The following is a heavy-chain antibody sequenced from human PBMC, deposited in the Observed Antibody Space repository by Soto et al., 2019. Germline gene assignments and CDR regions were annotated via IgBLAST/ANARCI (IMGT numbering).Heavy chain of an antibody. D-gene: IGHD4-17*01. Sequence: VQLVESGGGLVQPGGSLRLSCLASGFTFSTSWMTWVRQAPGKGLEWVANMKGDGSKENYVDSVKGRFTISRDTAKNSLFLQMNSLRDEDTALYYWARDLYYGVSTVYYDVFDTWGHGTMVTGSP. V-gene: IGHV3-7*01. CDR1: GFTFSTSW. CDR2: MKGDGSKE. J-gene: IGHJ3*02. CDR3: ARDLYYGVSTVYYDVFDT.